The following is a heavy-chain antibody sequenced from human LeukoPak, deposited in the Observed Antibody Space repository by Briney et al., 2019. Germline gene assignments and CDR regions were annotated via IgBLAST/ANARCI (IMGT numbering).Heavy chain of an antibody. CDR1: SGSINNHY. CDR3: AREQIGYGLDY. CDR2: IYYSWNT. V-gene: IGHV4-59*11. D-gene: IGHD5-18*01. J-gene: IGHJ4*02. Sequence: SETLSLTCLVSSGSINNHYWSWIRQPPGKGLEWIGYIYYSWNTNYNPSLKSRVTISIDTSKNQFSLNLTSVTAADTAVYYCAREQIGYGLDYWGQGTLVTVSS.